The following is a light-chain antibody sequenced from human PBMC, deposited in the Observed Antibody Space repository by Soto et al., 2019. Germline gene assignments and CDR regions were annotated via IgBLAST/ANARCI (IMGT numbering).Light chain of an antibody. J-gene: IGKJ2*01. CDR1: QSIGTS. CDR2: DAS. Sequence: EMVLTQSPATLSLSPGDRATLSCRASQSIGTSLAWYQQIPGQAPRLLIYDASKRATGIPARFSGGGSGTDFTLTISRVEPEDFAVYYCQQYGSSRNTFGQGTKVDIK. V-gene: IGKV3-11*01. CDR3: QQYGSSRNT.